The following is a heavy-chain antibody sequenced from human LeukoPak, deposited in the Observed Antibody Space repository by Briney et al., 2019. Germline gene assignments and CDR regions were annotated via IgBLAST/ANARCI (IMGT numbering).Heavy chain of an antibody. J-gene: IGHJ4*02. V-gene: IGHV3-30*18. CDR3: AKRGYYYDSSGYYSRTYFDY. CDR2: ISCDGSNK. D-gene: IGHD3-22*01. CDR1: GFTFSSYG. Sequence: PGRSLRLSCVASGFTFSSYGMHWVRQAPGKGLEWVAVISCDGSNKYYADSVKGRFTISRDNSKNTLYLQMNSLRAEDTAVYYCAKRGYYYDSSGYYSRTYFDYWGQGTLVIVSS.